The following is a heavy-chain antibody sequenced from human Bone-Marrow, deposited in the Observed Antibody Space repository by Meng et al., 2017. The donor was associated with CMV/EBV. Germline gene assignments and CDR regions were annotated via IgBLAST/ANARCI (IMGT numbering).Heavy chain of an antibody. CDR3: AKGQWLRGYYFDY. CDR2: TYYRSKWYN. CDR1: GDSVSSNSAA. Sequence: SETLSLTCAISGDSVSSNSAAWNWVRQSPSRGLEWLGRTYYRSKWYNDYAVSVKSRITINPDTSKNQFSLQLNSVTPEDTAVYYCAKGQWLRGYYFDYWGQGTLVTVSS. D-gene: IGHD6-19*01. J-gene: IGHJ4*02. V-gene: IGHV6-1*01.